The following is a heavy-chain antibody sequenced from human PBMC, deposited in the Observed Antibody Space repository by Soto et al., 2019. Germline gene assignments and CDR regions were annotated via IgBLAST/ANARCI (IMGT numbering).Heavy chain of an antibody. D-gene: IGHD3-9*01. J-gene: IGHJ3*02. CDR2: MNPNSGNT. CDR3: ARLSSVLRYFDWLSSPRDAFDI. CDR1: GYTFTSYD. V-gene: IGHV1-8*01. Sequence: GASVKVSCKASGYTFTSYDINWVRQATGQGLEWMGWMNPNSGNTGYAQKFQGRVTMTRNTSISTAYMELSSLRSEDTAVYYCARLSSVLRYFDWLSSPRDAFDIWGQGTMVTVSS.